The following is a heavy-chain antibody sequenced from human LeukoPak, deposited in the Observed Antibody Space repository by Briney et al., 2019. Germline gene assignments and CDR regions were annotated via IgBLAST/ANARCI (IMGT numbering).Heavy chain of an antibody. V-gene: IGHV3-7*05. CDR1: GFTFSNYW. J-gene: IGHJ4*02. CDR2: IKQDGSEK. D-gene: IGHD3-16*02. Sequence: PGGSLRLSCAASGFTFSNYWMSWVRQAPGKGLEWVANIKQDGSEKYYVDSVKGRFTISRDNAKSSLFLQMNSLRDEDTAVYYCARDSSPGYYDYVWGTYPRYWGQGTLVTVSS. CDR3: ARDSSPGYYDYVWGTYPRY.